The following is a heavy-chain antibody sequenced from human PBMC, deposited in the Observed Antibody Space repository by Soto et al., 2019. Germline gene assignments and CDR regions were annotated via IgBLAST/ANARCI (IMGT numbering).Heavy chain of an antibody. CDR2: ISSSSSYI. V-gene: IGHV3-21*01. Sequence: GGSLRLSCAASGFTFSSYSMNWVRQAPGKGLEWVSSISSSSSYIYYADSVKGRFTISRDNAKNSLYLQMNSLRAEDTAVYYCARLVGATYNWFDPWGQGTLVTVSS. CDR1: GFTFSSYS. CDR3: ARLVGATYNWFDP. J-gene: IGHJ5*02. D-gene: IGHD1-26*01.